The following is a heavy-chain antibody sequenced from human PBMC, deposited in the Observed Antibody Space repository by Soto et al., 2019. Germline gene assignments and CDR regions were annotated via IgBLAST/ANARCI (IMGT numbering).Heavy chain of an antibody. CDR3: AHRVLRTVFGLVTTTAIYFDF. Sequence: QITLNESGPTVVRPTEPLTLTCRFSGFSLTTSGVGVVWIRQSPGKAPEWLALIYWDDDKRYSASLKSRLTITKDTSKNQVVLTVSDLDPTDTATYYCAHRVLRTVFGLVTTTAIYFDFWGQGTPVAGSS. D-gene: IGHD3-3*01. J-gene: IGHJ4*02. CDR1: GFSLTTSGVG. CDR2: IYWDDDK. V-gene: IGHV2-5*02.